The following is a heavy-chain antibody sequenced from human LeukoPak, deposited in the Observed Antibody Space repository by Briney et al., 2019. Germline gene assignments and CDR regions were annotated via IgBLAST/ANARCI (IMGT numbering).Heavy chain of an antibody. CDR3: ARHKRDSGYDFHFDC. J-gene: IGHJ4*02. D-gene: IGHD5-12*01. CDR1: GYPFTSYW. Sequence: GESLKISGKVSGYPFTSYWITWVRKMHGKGLEWRGRIDPSDSYTDYSTSFQGHVTISADRSISTGYLQWSSLKASDTAMFYCARHKRDSGYDFHFDCWGQGTLVTVSS. CDR2: IDPSDSYT. V-gene: IGHV5-10-1*01.